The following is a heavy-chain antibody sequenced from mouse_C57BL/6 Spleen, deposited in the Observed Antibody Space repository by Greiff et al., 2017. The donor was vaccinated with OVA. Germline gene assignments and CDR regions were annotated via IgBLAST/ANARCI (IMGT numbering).Heavy chain of an antibody. J-gene: IGHJ3*01. V-gene: IGHV1-26*01. CDR1: GYTFTDYY. Sequence: EVQLQQSGPELVKPGASVKISCKASGYTFTDYYMNWVKQSHGKILEWIGVINPNNGGTSYTQKFKGKATLTVDKSSSTAYMELRSLTSEDSAVYYCARAGVYYDYDSPFAYWGQGTLVTVSA. D-gene: IGHD2-4*01. CDR2: INPNNGGT. CDR3: ARAGVYYDYDSPFAY.